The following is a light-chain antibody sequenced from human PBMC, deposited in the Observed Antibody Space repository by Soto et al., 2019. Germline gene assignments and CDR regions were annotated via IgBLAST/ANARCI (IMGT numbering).Light chain of an antibody. CDR3: QKYYSAPFT. Sequence: DIQMTQSPSTLSGSVGERVTITCRASQTISSWLAWYQQKPGKAPKLLIYKASTLKSGVPSRFSGSGSGTEFTLTISSLQPDDFATYYCQKYYSAPFTFGPGTKV. V-gene: IGKV1-5*03. J-gene: IGKJ3*01. CDR1: QTISSW. CDR2: KAS.